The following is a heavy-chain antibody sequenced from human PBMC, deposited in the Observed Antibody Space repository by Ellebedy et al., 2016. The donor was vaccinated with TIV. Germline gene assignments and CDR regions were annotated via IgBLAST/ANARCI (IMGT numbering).Heavy chain of an antibody. J-gene: IGHJ4*02. CDR3: AKDAGPYYFDY. CDR2: ISWNSGSI. CDR1: GFTFDDYA. V-gene: IGHV3-9*01. Sequence: SLKISXAASGFTFDDYAMHWVRQAPGKGLEWVSGISWNSGSIGYADSVKGRFTISRDNAKNSLYLQMNSLRAEDTALYYCAKDAGPYYFDYWGQGTLVTVSS.